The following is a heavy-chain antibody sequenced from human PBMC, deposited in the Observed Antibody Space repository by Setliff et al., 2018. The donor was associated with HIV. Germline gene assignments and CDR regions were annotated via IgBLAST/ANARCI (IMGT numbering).Heavy chain of an antibody. CDR3: ARAYSGYDGGWFDP. V-gene: IGHV4-59*11. J-gene: IGHJ5*02. CDR2: IHYSGGT. Sequence: NPSETLSLTCTVSVDSMNSHYWSWIRQPPGKGLVWIGYIHYSGGTKYNPSLKSRVTISIDTAKNQFSLKLSSVTAADTAVYYCARAYSGYDGGWFDPWGQGTLVTVSS. D-gene: IGHD5-12*01. CDR1: VDSMNSHY.